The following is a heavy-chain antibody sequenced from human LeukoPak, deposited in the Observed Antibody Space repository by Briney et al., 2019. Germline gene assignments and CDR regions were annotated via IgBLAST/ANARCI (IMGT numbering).Heavy chain of an antibody. J-gene: IGHJ3*02. CDR1: GGSISSYY. V-gene: IGHV4-4*07. CDR2: IYTSGST. D-gene: IGHD3-22*01. CDR3: ARSYDYYDSSGYWGDAFDI. Sequence: SETLSLTCTVSGGSISSYYRSWIRQPAGKGLEWIGRIYTSGSTNYNPSLKSRVTMSVDTSKNQFSLKLSSVTAADTAVYYCARSYDYYDSSGYWGDAFDIWGQGTMVTVSS.